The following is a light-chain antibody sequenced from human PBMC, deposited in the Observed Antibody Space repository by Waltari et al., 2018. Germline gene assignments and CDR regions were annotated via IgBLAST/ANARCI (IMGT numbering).Light chain of an antibody. CDR1: QIISSY. CDR3: QQSYSTPPWT. V-gene: IGKV1-39*01. CDR2: AAS. Sequence: DIQMTQSPSSLSASVGDRVTITCRASQIISSYLNWYQQKPGKAPKLLLYAASSLQSGVPSRFSGSGSGTDFTLTISSLQPEDFATYYCQQSYSTPPWTFGQGTKVEIK. J-gene: IGKJ1*01.